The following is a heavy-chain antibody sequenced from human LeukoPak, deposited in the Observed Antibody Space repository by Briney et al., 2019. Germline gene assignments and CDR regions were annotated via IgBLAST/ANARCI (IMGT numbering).Heavy chain of an antibody. CDR2: INPSDSYT. D-gene: IGHD5-12*01. Sequence: GESLKISCKGSGYSFTSYWISWVRQMPGKGLEWMGKINPSDSYTNYSPSSQGHVTISADKSISTAYLQWSSLKASDTAMYYCARRAYSGYDYFDYWGQGTLVTVSS. CDR3: ARRAYSGYDYFDY. V-gene: IGHV5-10-1*01. CDR1: GYSFTSYW. J-gene: IGHJ4*02.